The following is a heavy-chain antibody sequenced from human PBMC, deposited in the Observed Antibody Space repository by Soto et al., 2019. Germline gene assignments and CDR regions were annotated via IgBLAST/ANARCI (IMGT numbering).Heavy chain of an antibody. J-gene: IGHJ4*02. CDR2: ISSSSSTI. Sequence: GQPLRLYCATAGFTFSSSSMNWVRRALGKGLEWVSYISSSSSTIYYADSVKGRFTISRDNAKNSLYLQMNSLRAEDTAVYYFAKDYPQRGYNYDTIGLVFEFWGQGT. CDR1: GFTFSSSS. CDR3: AKDYPQRGYNYDTIGLVFEF. V-gene: IGHV3-48*01. D-gene: IGHD3-22*01.